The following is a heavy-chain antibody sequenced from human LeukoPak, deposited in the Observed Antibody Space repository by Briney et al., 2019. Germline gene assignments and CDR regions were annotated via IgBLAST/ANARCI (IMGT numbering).Heavy chain of an antibody. CDR1: GFTFSSYG. Sequence: QTGGSLRLSCAASGFTFSSYGMHWVRQAPGKGLEWVAFIRYDGSNKYYADSVKGRFTISRDNSKNTLYLQMNSLRAEDTAVYYCARAAPLRWLQYGGAFDIWGQGTMVTVSS. D-gene: IGHD5-24*01. V-gene: IGHV3-30*02. CDR3: ARAAPLRWLQYGGAFDI. CDR2: IRYDGSNK. J-gene: IGHJ3*02.